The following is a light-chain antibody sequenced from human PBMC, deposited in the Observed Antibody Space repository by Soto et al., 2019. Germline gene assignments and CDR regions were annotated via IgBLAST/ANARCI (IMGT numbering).Light chain of an antibody. CDR3: QKYNSAPLT. CDR2: AAS. CDR1: QGISTN. Sequence: DIEMTQSPSSLSASVGDRVTITCRASQGISTNLAWYQQKPGKVPKLLIYAASTLQSGVPSRFSGSGSGTDFTLTISSLEPEDVANYYCQKYNSAPLTFGGGTKVEIK. J-gene: IGKJ4*01. V-gene: IGKV1-27*01.